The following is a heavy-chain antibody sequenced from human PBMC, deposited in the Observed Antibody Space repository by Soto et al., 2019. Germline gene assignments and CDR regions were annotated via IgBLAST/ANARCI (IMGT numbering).Heavy chain of an antibody. D-gene: IGHD6-19*01. J-gene: IGHJ4*02. V-gene: IGHV3-74*01. CDR1: GFTFSSYW. CDR3: ARMVVAGTRGGFYFDY. CDR2: INSDGSST. Sequence: PGGSLRLSCAASGFTFSSYWMHWVRQAPGKGLVWVSRINSDGSSTSYADSVKGRFTISRDNAKNTLYLQMNSLRAEDTAVYYCARMVVAGTRGGFYFDYWGQGTLVTVSS.